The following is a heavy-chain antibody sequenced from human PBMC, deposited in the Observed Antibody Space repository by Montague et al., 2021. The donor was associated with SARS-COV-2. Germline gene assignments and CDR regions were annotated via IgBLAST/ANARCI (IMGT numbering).Heavy chain of an antibody. D-gene: IGHD2-15*01. Sequence: TLSLTCSVSGTSIRSGGYYWTWIRQHTGKGLEWKGNIFHTGTAHYNPSLETRVNISVDTSNNLFSLRLSSVTAADTAMYFCARVGRFCYRDYWGQGSPVTVSS. V-gene: IGHV4-31*03. CDR1: GTSIRSGGYY. J-gene: IGHJ4*02. CDR2: IFHTGTA. CDR3: ARVGRFCYRDY.